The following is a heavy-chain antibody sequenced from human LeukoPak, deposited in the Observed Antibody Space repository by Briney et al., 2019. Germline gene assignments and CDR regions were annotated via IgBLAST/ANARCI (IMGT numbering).Heavy chain of an antibody. D-gene: IGHD4-17*01. CDR3: AKGSRGDYAAYASPPYFDY. J-gene: IGHJ4*02. Sequence: GGSLRLSCAASGFTFDDYTMHWVRQAPGKGLEWVSLISWDGGSTYYADSVKGRFTISRDNSKNSLYLQMNSLRAEDTALYYCAKGSRGDYAAYASPPYFDYWGQGTLVTVSS. CDR1: GFTFDDYT. V-gene: IGHV3-43D*03. CDR2: ISWDGGST.